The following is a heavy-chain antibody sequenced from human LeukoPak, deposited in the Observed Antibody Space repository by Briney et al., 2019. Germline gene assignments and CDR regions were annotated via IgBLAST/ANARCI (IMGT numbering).Heavy chain of an antibody. CDR1: GDSVSSGSYY. D-gene: IGHD3-16*01. V-gene: IGHV4-61*01. CDR3: ATTFGKGNY. Sequence: PSETLSLTCTVSGDSVSSGSYYWSWIRQPPGKGLEWIGYIYYSGSTNYNPSLKSRVTISVDTSKNQFSLKLSSVTAADTAVYYCATTFGKGNYWGQGTLVTVSS. CDR2: IYYSGST. J-gene: IGHJ4*02.